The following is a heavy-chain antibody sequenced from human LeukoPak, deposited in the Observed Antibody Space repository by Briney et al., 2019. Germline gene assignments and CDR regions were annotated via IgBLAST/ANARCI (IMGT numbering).Heavy chain of an antibody. CDR1: GGSFSGYY. D-gene: IGHD5-24*01. J-gene: IGHJ4*02. CDR3: ARRRLGYYFDY. V-gene: IGHV4-34*01. CDR2: INPRGGT. Sequence: SETLSLTCGVYGGSFSGYYWSWIRQPPGKGLEWIGEINPRGGTNYNPSLKSRVTLSADTSKNQFSLTLNSVTAADTAVYYCARRRLGYYFDYWGQGTLVTVSS.